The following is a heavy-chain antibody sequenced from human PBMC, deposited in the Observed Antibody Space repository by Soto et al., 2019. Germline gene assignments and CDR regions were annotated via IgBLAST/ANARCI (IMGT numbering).Heavy chain of an antibody. J-gene: IGHJ4*02. V-gene: IGHV5-51*01. CDR2: IYPGDSDT. D-gene: IGHD6-6*01. Sequence: GYSLKISCKGSGYSFASYWIGSVRQMPGKGLEWMGIIYPGDSDTRYSPSFQGQVTISADKSINTAYLQWSSLKASDTAMFYCATSYTSSSPFESWGQGTLVTVSS. CDR1: GYSFASYW. CDR3: ATSYTSSSPFES.